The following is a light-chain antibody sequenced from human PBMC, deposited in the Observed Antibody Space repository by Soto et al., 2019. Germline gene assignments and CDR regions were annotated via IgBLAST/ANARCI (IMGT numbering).Light chain of an antibody. CDR1: SSDVVNFNY. Sequence: QSALTQPASVSGSPGQSITVSCTRTSSDVVNFNYVSWYQQHPGKAPKLMIYEVIHRPSGVSNRFSGSKSGSTASLTISGLQAEDEADYYCTSYTSSGTYVFGTGTKVTVL. V-gene: IGLV2-14*01. CDR2: EVI. CDR3: TSYTSSGTYV. J-gene: IGLJ1*01.